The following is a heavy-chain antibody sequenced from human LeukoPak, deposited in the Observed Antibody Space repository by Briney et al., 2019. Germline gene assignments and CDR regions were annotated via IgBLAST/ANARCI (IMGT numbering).Heavy chain of an antibody. CDR2: IYHSGST. V-gene: IGHV4-38-2*02. CDR1: GYSISSGYY. Sequence: PSEALSLTCTVSGYSISSGYYWGWIRQPPGKGPEWIGSIYHSGSTYYNPSLKSRVTISVDTSKNQFSLKLSSVTAADTAVYYCARQTGSGLFSLPGGQGTLVTVSS. J-gene: IGHJ4*02. CDR3: ARQTGSGLFSLP. D-gene: IGHD3-10*01.